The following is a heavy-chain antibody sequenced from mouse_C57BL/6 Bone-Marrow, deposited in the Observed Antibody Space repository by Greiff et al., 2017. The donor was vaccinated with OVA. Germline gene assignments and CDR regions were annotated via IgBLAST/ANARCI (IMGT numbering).Heavy chain of an antibody. D-gene: IGHD1-1*01. CDR2: IYPRSGNT. V-gene: IGHV1-81*01. Sequence: QVQLQQSGAELARPGASVKLSCKASGYTFTSYGISWVKQRTGQGLEWIGEIYPRSGNTYYNAKFKGQATLTADKAASTAYMELRSLTSEDSAVYFCARHYYGSRIDYWGQGTTLTVSS. CDR1: GYTFTSYG. J-gene: IGHJ2*01. CDR3: ARHYYGSRIDY.